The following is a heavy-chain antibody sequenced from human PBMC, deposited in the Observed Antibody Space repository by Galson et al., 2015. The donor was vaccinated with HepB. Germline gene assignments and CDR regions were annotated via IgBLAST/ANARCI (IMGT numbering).Heavy chain of an antibody. D-gene: IGHD6-19*01. CDR1: GGTFSSYA. J-gene: IGHJ4*02. Sequence: SVKVSCKASGGTFSSYAISWVRQAPGQGLEWMGGIIPIFGTANYAQKFQGRVTITADESTSTAYMELSSLRSEGTAVYYCASAKVPLAQWPVDYWGQGTLVTVSS. V-gene: IGHV1-69*13. CDR2: IIPIFGTA. CDR3: ASAKVPLAQWPVDY.